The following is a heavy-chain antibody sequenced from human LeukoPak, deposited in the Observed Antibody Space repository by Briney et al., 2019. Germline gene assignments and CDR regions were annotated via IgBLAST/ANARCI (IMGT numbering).Heavy chain of an antibody. CDR1: GGTFSSYA. Sequence: GASVKVSCKASGGTFSSYAISWVRQAPGQGLEWMGRIIPIFGIANYAQKFQGRVTITADKSTSTAYMELSSLRSEDTAVYYCATPFMSAKDRYYGSGSYAFDIWGQGTMVTVSS. J-gene: IGHJ3*02. D-gene: IGHD3-10*01. CDR2: IIPIFGIA. CDR3: ATPFMSAKDRYYGSGSYAFDI. V-gene: IGHV1-69*04.